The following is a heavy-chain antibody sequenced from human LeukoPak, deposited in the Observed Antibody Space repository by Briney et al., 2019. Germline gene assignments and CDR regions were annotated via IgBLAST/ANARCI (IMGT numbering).Heavy chain of an antibody. Sequence: ASVKVSCKTSGYTFTGYYMHWVRQAPGQGLEWMGWINPNSGGTNYAQKFQGRVTMTRDTSISTAYMELSRPISDDTAVYYCARDLVVVPSWGQGTLVTVSS. CDR1: GYTFTGYY. J-gene: IGHJ4*02. CDR3: ARDLVVVPS. CDR2: INPNSGGT. D-gene: IGHD2-2*01. V-gene: IGHV1-2*02.